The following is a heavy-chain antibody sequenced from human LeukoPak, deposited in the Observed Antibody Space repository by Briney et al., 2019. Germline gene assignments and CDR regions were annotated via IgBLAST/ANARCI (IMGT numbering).Heavy chain of an antibody. V-gene: IGHV3-21*01. CDR3: ARDLRGYPY. D-gene: IGHD3-22*01. J-gene: IGHJ1*01. Sequence: PGGSLRLSCAASGFTFNTYTINWVRQAPGKGLEWVSFVSSTSRFISYADSVKGRFTISRDNAKNSLYLQMTSLRAEDTAVYYCARDLRGYPYWGQGTLVTVSS. CDR1: GFTFNTYT. CDR2: VSSTSRFI.